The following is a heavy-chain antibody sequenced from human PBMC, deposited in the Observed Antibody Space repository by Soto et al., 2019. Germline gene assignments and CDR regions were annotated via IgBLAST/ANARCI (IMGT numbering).Heavy chain of an antibody. V-gene: IGHV3-53*01. CDR2: IYTAGPT. J-gene: IGHJ4*02. Sequence: GGSLRLSCAASGCTVSNYYMSWVRHAPGRGLQWVSVIYTAGPTYYADTVKGRFTISRDESKNTLYFQMDNLRAEDTATYYCARGKSSDAYNPLGYWGPGPLVTVSS. CDR1: GCTVSNYY. CDR3: ARGKSSDAYNPLGY. D-gene: IGHD1-1*01.